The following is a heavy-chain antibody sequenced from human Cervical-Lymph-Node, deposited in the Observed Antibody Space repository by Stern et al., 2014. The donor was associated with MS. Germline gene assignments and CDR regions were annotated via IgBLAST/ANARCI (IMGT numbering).Heavy chain of an antibody. CDR2: IDWDDDK. J-gene: IGHJ4*02. V-gene: IGHV2-70*04. CDR1: GFSLSTSGMR. D-gene: IGHD3-3*01. CDR3: ARSPPYYEFWNDYYYFDY. Sequence: QVTLRESGPALVKPTQTLTLTCTFSGFSLSTSGMRVSWIRQPPGKALEWLVSIDWDDDKFYSTSLKTRLTISKDTSKNQVVLTMTNMDPVDTATYYCARSPPYYEFWNDYYYFDYWGQGTLVAVSS.